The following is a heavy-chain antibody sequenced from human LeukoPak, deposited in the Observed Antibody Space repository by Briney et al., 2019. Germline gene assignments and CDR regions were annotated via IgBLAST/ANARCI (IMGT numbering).Heavy chain of an antibody. CDR1: GFTFSSYG. J-gene: IGHJ4*02. V-gene: IGHV3-21*04. CDR2: ISSSSTYI. D-gene: IGHD3-10*01. Sequence: GGSLRLSCAASGFTFSSYGMSWVRQAPGKGLEWVSSISSSSTYIKYADSVKGRFTISRDNANTSLYLQMNSLRAEDTALYYCAKDRAFGQFLWGNDYWGQGTLVTVSS. CDR3: AKDRAFGQFLWGNDY.